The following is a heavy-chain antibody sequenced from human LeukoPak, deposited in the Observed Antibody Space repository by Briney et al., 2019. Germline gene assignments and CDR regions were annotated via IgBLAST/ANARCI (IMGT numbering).Heavy chain of an antibody. J-gene: IGHJ4*02. V-gene: IGHV3-23*01. CDR1: GLTFSCYA. CDR2: ISGSGGST. D-gene: IGHD4-23*01. CDR3: AKDSWVTLYYFDY. Sequence: GGSLRLSCAASGLTFSCYAMSWVRQAPGKGLGWVSAISGSGGSTYYADSVKGRFTISRDNSKNTLYLQMNSLRAEDTAVYYCAKDSWVTLYYFDYWGQGTLVTVSS.